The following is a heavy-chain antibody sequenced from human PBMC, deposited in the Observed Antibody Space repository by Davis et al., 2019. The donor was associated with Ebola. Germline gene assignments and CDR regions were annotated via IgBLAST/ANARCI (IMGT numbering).Heavy chain of an antibody. V-gene: IGHV3-23*01. D-gene: IGHD2-2*01. J-gene: IGHJ6*04. Sequence: GESLKISCAASGFTFSSYAMSWVRQAPGKGLEWVSSISGSGGSTYYADSVKGRFTISRDNSKNTLYLQMNSLTADDTAVYYCAREWVVITAKIYYYYHGMDVWGKGTTVTVSS. CDR1: GFTFSSYA. CDR3: AREWVVITAKIYYYYHGMDV. CDR2: ISGSGGST.